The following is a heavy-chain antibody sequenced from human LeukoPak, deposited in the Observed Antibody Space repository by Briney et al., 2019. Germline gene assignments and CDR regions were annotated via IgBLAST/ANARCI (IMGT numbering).Heavy chain of an antibody. Sequence: KPSQTLSLTCTVSGGSISSGGYYWSWIRQHPGRGLEWIGYIYYSGSTSYNPSLKSRVTISVDTSKNQFSLKLSSVTAADTAVYFCAREFITMVRGNYYYYGMDVWGQGTTVTVSS. J-gene: IGHJ6*02. CDR1: GGSISSGGYY. V-gene: IGHV4-31*03. CDR2: IYYSGST. D-gene: IGHD3-10*01. CDR3: AREFITMVRGNYYYYGMDV.